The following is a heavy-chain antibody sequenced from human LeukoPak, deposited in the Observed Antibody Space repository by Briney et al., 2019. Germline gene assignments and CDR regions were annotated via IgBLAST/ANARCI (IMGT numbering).Heavy chain of an antibody. Sequence: GGSLRLSCAASGFTFSSYAMSWVRQAPGKGLEWVSAISGSGGSTYYADSVKGRFTISRDNSKNTLYLQMNSLRAEDTAVYYCAKSGVRGVTGPWFDPWGQGTLVTVSS. CDR2: ISGSGGST. V-gene: IGHV3-23*01. J-gene: IGHJ5*02. CDR3: AKSGVRGVTGPWFDP. CDR1: GFTFSSYA. D-gene: IGHD3-10*01.